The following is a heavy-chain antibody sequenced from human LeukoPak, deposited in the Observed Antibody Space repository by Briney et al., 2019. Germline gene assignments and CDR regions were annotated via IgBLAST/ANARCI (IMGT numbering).Heavy chain of an antibody. CDR3: AKDRGREGLGDAFDI. J-gene: IGHJ3*02. CDR2: IRYDGSNK. CDR1: GFTFSSYG. Sequence: GGSLRLSCAASGFTFSSYGMHWVRQAPGKGLEWVAFIRYDGSNKYYADSVKGRFTISRDNSKNTLYLQMNSLRAEDTAAYYCAKDRGREGLGDAFDIWGQGTMVTVSS. V-gene: IGHV3-30*02. D-gene: IGHD1-26*01.